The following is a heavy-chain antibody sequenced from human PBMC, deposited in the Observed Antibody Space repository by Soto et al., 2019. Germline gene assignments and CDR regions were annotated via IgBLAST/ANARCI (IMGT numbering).Heavy chain of an antibody. J-gene: IGHJ6*03. V-gene: IGHV3-23*01. CDR1: GFKFSNSG. CDR3: ARLVRYFAHMDV. CDR2: ISASGGST. Sequence: PGGSLRLSCGVSGFKFSNSGMSWVRQAPGKGLEWVSGISASGGSTYYADSVKGRFTISRDNSNSKNTLYLQMNSLRAEDTAVYYCARLVRYFAHMDVWGKGTTVTVSS. D-gene: IGHD3-9*01.